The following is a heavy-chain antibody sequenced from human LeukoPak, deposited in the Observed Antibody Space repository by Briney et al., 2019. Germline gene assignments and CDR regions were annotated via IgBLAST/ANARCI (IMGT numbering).Heavy chain of an antibody. Sequence: PGGSLRLSCAASGFTFSSYSMNWVRQAPGEGLEWVSSIISSSSYIYYADSVKGRFTISRDNAKNSLYLQMNSLRADDTAVYYCARVGSAYSSSSDDYWGQGTLVTVSS. CDR3: ARVGSAYSSSSDDY. D-gene: IGHD6-6*01. CDR2: IISSSSYI. CDR1: GFTFSSYS. J-gene: IGHJ4*02. V-gene: IGHV3-21*01.